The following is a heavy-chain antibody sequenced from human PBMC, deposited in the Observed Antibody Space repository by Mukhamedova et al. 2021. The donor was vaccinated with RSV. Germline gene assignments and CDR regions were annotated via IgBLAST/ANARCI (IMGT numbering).Heavy chain of an antibody. Sequence: EYMGWISTYNGKTNYAQKLQGRVTMTTDTSTSTAYMELGSLRSDDTAVYYCAARSGTYPYYFDYWGQGTLVTVSS. D-gene: IGHD3-10*01. J-gene: IGHJ4*02. V-gene: IGHV1-18*01. CDR3: AARSGTYPYYFDY. CDR2: ISTYNGKT.